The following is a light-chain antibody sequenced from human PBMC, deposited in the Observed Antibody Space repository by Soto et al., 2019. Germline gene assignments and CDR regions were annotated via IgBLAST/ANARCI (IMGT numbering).Light chain of an antibody. V-gene: IGLV2-18*01. CDR2: AVS. CDR3: SLFTTSGTWV. CDR1: SCDFGDHQL. J-gene: IGLJ3*02. Sequence: QSALTQPPSLSGSPGQSVTISCTGGSCDFGDHQLVTWYQQPPGTAPKLLISAVSNGPSGVPDRFSESNSDNTASLTIFGLQAEDEAYYNCSLFTTSGTWVFGGGTVLTVL.